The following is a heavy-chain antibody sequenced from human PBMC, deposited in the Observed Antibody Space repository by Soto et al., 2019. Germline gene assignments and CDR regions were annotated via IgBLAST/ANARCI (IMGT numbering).Heavy chain of an antibody. J-gene: IGHJ4*02. V-gene: IGHV1-3*05. CDR1: GYTFTSYA. D-gene: IGHD6-19*01. CDR2: INAVNGNT. CDR3: AGGSGWYPPFDY. Sequence: QVQLVQSGAEEKKPGASVKVSCKASGYTFTSYAMHWVRQAPGQRLEWMGWINAVNGNTKYSQKFQGRVTITRDTAASTAYMELSSLRSEATAVYYCAGGSGWYPPFDYWGQGTLVTVYS.